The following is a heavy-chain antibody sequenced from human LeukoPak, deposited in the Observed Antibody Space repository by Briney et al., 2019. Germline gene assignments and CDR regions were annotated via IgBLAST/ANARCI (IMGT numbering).Heavy chain of an antibody. Sequence: SETLSLTCSASGGSISSGGYSWNWIRQPPGKGLEWIGYIHSSGTAYYNPSLKSRVTISLDRSKNQFSLNLTSVTAADTAVYYCAREGIAARSSFDYWGQGTLVTVSS. CDR1: GGSISSGGYS. V-gene: IGHV4-30-2*01. D-gene: IGHD6-6*01. CDR3: AREGIAARSSFDY. J-gene: IGHJ4*02. CDR2: IHSSGTA.